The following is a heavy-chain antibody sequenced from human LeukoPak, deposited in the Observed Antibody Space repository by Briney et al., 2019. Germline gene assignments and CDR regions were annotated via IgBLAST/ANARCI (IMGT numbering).Heavy chain of an antibody. CDR3: ARQHPARFGTYYYDSSGYFDY. J-gene: IGHJ4*02. CDR2: IYYSGST. CDR1: GGSISSYY. Sequence: SETLSLTCTVSGGSISSYYWSWIRQPPGKGLEWIGYIYYSGSTNYNPSLKSRVTISVDTSKNQFSLKLSSVTAADTAVYYCARQHPARFGTYYYDSSGYFDYWGQGTLVTVSS. V-gene: IGHV4-59*01. D-gene: IGHD3-22*01.